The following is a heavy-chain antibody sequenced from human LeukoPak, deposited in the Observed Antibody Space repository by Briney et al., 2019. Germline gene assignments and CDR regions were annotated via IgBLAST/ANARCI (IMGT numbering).Heavy chain of an antibody. Sequence: GGSLRLSCAASGFTVSSNYMSWVRQAPGKGLEWVSVIYSGGSTYYADSVKGRFTISRDNAKNSLYLQMNSLRAEDTALYYCAKDKSYSSGWYYFDYWGQGTLVTVSS. CDR3: AKDKSYSSGWYYFDY. V-gene: IGHV3-53*05. D-gene: IGHD6-19*01. J-gene: IGHJ4*02. CDR1: GFTVSSNY. CDR2: IYSGGST.